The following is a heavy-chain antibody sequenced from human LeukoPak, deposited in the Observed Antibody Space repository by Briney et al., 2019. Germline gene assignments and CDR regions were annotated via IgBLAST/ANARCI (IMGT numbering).Heavy chain of an antibody. D-gene: IGHD6-13*01. Sequence: ASVKVSCKASGYTFTSYGISWVRQAPGRGLEWMGWISAYNGNTNYAQKLQGRVTMTTDTSTSTAYMELRSLRSDDTAVYYCARRYSSSWYHWFDPWGQGTLVTVSS. CDR1: GYTFTSYG. CDR2: ISAYNGNT. CDR3: ARRYSSSWYHWFDP. V-gene: IGHV1-18*01. J-gene: IGHJ5*02.